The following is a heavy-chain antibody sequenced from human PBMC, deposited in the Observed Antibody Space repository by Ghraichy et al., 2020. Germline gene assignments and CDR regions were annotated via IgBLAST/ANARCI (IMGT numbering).Heavy chain of an antibody. D-gene: IGHD3-9*01. Sequence: SETLSLTCTVSGGSISSYYWCWIRQPPGKGLEWIGYIYYSGSTNYNPSLKSRVSIAVDTCKNQFSLKLSPVTAADTAAYYCARVEVLTGYSPFACWGQGALVTVSS. CDR3: ARVEVLTGYSPFAC. CDR1: GGSISSYY. V-gene: IGHV4-59*01. CDR2: IYYSGST. J-gene: IGHJ4*02.